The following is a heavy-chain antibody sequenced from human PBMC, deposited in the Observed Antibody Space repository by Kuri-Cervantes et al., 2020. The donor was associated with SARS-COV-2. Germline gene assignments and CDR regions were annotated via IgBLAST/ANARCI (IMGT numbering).Heavy chain of an antibody. CDR3: AKSSGTADGGFDP. D-gene: IGHD6-19*01. V-gene: IGHV3-30*18. CDR2: ISYDGSNK. CDR1: GFTFSSYG. J-gene: IGHJ5*02. Sequence: GGSLRLSCAASGFTFSSYGMHWVRQAPGKGLEWVAVISYDGSNKYYADSVKGRITISRDNSKNTLYLQMNSLRAEDTAVYYCAKSSGTADGGFDPWGQGTLVTVSS.